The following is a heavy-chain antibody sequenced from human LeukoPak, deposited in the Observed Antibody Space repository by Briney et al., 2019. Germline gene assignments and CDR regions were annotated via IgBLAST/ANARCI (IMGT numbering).Heavy chain of an antibody. CDR3: ARYTRPFDY. J-gene: IGHJ4*02. CDR2: VLYSGST. CDR1: GGSISNYR. V-gene: IGHV4-59*01. Sequence: SETLSLTCIVSGGSISNYRWSWIRQPPGKGLEWIGCVLYSGSTNYNPSLKSRVTISVDTSKNQFSLTLSSMTAADTAVDYCARYTRPFDYWGQGTLVTVSS. D-gene: IGHD6-6*01.